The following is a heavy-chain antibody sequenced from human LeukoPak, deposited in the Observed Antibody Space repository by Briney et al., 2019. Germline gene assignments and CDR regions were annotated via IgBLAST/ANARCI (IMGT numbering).Heavy chain of an antibody. CDR1: GYTFTSFD. D-gene: IGHD5-18*01. V-gene: IGHV1-8*01. CDR3: ARGRPDTSVPRTYYMDV. CDR2: MSPNSGNT. J-gene: IGHJ6*03. Sequence: ASGKASCKASGYTFTSFDIFWVRQATGQGLEWMGWMSPNSGNTGSAQKFQGRVTFTRDTSISTSFMELSSLRSEDTAIYYCARGRPDTSVPRTYYMDVWGKGTTVTVSS.